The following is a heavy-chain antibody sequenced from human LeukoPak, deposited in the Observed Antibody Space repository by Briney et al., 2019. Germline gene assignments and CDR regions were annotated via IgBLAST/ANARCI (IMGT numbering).Heavy chain of an antibody. CDR1: GGSFSGYY. CDR2: INHSGST. CDR3: ARRPGGSGSYYNKGNWFDP. Sequence: SETLSLTCAVYGGSFSGYYWSWIRQPPGKGLEWIGEINHSGSTNYNPSLKSRVTISVDTSKNQFSLKLSSVTAADTAVYYCARRPGGSGSYYNKGNWFDPWGQGTLVTVSS. D-gene: IGHD3-10*01. V-gene: IGHV4-34*01. J-gene: IGHJ5*02.